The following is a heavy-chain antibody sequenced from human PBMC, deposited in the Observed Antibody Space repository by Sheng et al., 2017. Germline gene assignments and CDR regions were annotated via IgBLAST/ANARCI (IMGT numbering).Heavy chain of an antibody. CDR3: ARGATDGDYAIPRSFLFDY. CDR1: GFTFSSYA. CDR2: ISYDGSNK. J-gene: IGHJ4*02. D-gene: IGHD4-17*01. V-gene: IGHV3-30*04. Sequence: QVQLVESGGGVVQPGRSLRLSCAASGFTFSSYAMHWVRQAPGKGLEWVAVISYDGSNKYYADSVKGRFTISRDNSKNTLYLQMNSLRAEDTAVYYCARGATDGDYAIPRSFLFDYWGQGTLVTVSS.